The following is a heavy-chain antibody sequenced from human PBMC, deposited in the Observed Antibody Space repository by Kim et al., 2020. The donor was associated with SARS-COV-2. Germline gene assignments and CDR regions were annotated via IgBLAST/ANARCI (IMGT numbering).Heavy chain of an antibody. D-gene: IGHD3-10*01. CDR3: AKRNRRDYYGSGSSFDY. Sequence: GGSLRLSCAASGFTFSSYCMSWVRQAPGKGLEWVSAISGSGGSRYYADSVKGRFTISRDNSKNTLYLQMNSLRAEDTAVYYCAKRNRRDYYGSGSSFDYCGQGALGTVSS. CDR1: GFTFSSYC. CDR2: ISGSGGSR. V-gene: IGHV3-23*01. J-gene: IGHJ4*02.